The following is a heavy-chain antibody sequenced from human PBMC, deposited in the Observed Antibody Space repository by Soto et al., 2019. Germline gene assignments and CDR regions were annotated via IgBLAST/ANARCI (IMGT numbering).Heavy chain of an antibody. Sequence: SETLSLTCTVSGGFISSYYWSWIRQPPWKGLEWIGYIYYSGSTNYNPSLKSRVTISVDTSKNQFSLKLSSVTAADTAVYYCASEYYYGSGTDFWGQGTLVTVSS. CDR3: ASEYYYGSGTDF. V-gene: IGHV4-59*12. CDR2: IYYSGST. D-gene: IGHD3-10*01. CDR1: GGFISSYY. J-gene: IGHJ4*02.